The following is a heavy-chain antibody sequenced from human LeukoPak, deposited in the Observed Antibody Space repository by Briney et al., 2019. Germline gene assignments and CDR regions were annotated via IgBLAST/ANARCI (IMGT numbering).Heavy chain of an antibody. CDR1: GFTFSSYA. CDR3: AREDWDGYNPDY. CDR2: ISYDGSNK. J-gene: IGHJ4*02. V-gene: IGHV3-30-3*01. D-gene: IGHD5-24*01. Sequence: TGGSLRLSCAASGFTFSSYAMHWVRQAPGKGLEWVAVISYDGSNKYYADSVEGRFTISRDNSKNTLYLQMNSLRAEDTAVYYCAREDWDGYNPDYWGQGTLVTVSS.